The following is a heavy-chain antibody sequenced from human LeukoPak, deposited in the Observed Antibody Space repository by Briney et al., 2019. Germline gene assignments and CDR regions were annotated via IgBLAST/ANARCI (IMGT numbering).Heavy chain of an antibody. CDR1: GFTFSNVW. V-gene: IGHV3-15*01. J-gene: IGHJ4*02. CDR3: TAPLRSGSGTQPFDY. D-gene: IGHD6-25*01. Sequence: PGGSLRLSCAASGFTFSNVWMSWVRQAPGKGLEWVGRIKSKTAGGTTEYGAPVKGRFTISRDDSKNTVHLQMNSLKIEDTAVYYCTAPLRSGSGTQPFDYWGQGTLVTVSS. CDR2: IKSKTAGGTT.